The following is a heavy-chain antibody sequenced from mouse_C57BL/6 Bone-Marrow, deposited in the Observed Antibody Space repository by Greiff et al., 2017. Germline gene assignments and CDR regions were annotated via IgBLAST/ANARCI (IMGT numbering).Heavy chain of an antibody. V-gene: IGHV1-59*01. CDR3: ATQLRLYYYAMDY. Sequence: QVQLQQPGAELVRPGTSVKLSCKASGYTFTSYWMHWVKQRPGQGLEWIGVIDPSDSYTNYNQKFKGKATMTVDTSSSTAYMQLSSLTSEDSAVYYCATQLRLYYYAMDYWGQGTSVTVSS. CDR2: IDPSDSYT. D-gene: IGHD2-4*01. CDR1: GYTFTSYW. J-gene: IGHJ4*01.